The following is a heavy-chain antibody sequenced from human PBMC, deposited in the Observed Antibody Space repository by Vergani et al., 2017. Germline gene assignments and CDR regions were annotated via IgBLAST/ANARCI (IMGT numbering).Heavy chain of an antibody. CDR1: GFTFSSYG. J-gene: IGHJ4*02. CDR2: ISYDGSNK. CDR3: AKDLDHTLDY. Sequence: QVQLVESGGGVVQPGRSLRLSCAASGFTFSSYGMHWVRQAPGKGLEWVAVISYDGSNKYYADSVKGRFTITRDNSKNMLYLQMNSLRAEDTAVYYCAKDLDHTLDYWGQGTLVTVSS. V-gene: IGHV3-30*18. D-gene: IGHD3-9*01.